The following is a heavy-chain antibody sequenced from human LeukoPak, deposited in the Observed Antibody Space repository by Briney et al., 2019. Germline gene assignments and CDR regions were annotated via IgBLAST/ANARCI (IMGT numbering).Heavy chain of an antibody. CDR2: VNPNNGVP. V-gene: IGHV1-2*06. D-gene: IGHD2-2*01. J-gene: IGHJ5*02. CDR1: GYTLTGYY. CDR3: AREVGYSSSYYGRFDP. Sequence: ASVKLSCKASGYTLTGYYMHWVRQAPGQGLEWMGRVNPNNGVPNYAQKFQGRVTPTRDSAISTFYMELSSLRSDDTAVYFCAREVGYSSSYYGRFDPWGQGTLVIVSS.